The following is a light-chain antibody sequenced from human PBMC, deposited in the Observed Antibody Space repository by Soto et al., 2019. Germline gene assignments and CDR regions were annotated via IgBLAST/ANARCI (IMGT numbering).Light chain of an antibody. Sequence: QSVLTQPPSVSAAPGQKVTISCSGSSSNIGNNYVSWYQQLPGTASKLLIYDNNKRPPGIPDRFSGSKSGTSATLGITGLQTGDEADYYCGTWDSSLSAVVFGGGTKLTVL. V-gene: IGLV1-51*01. J-gene: IGLJ2*01. CDR2: DNN. CDR1: SSNIGNNY. CDR3: GTWDSSLSAVV.